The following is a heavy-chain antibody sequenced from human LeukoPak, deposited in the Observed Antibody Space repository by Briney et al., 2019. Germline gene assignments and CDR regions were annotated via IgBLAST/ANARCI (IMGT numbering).Heavy chain of an antibody. D-gene: IGHD3-22*01. J-gene: IGHJ4*02. CDR3: ARGSYYYDSSGYTFDY. CDR1: GGSITSYY. V-gene: IGHV4-59*01. Sequence: SETLSLTCTVSGGSITSYYWSWIRQPPGKGLEWIGSIYYSGSTNYNPSLKSRVTISVDTSKNQFSLKLSSVTAADTAVYYCARGSYYYDSSGYTFDYWGQGTLVTVSS. CDR2: IYYSGST.